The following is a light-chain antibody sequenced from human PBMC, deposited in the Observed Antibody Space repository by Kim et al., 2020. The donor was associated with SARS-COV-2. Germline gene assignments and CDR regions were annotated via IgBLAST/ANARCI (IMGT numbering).Light chain of an antibody. V-gene: IGLV2-14*01. CDR3: SSYTSSNTLV. J-gene: IGLJ3*02. CDR1: SSDVGGYNY. Sequence: QSALTQPASVSGSPGQSISISCTGTSSDVGGYNYVSWYQHHPGKAPKLMIYEVSNRPSGVSHRFSGSKSGNTASLTISGLQAEDEADFYCSSYTSSNTLVFGGGTKLTVL. CDR2: EVS.